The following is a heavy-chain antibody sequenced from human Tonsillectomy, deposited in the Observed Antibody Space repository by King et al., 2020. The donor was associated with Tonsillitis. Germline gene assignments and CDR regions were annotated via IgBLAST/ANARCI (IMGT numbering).Heavy chain of an antibody. J-gene: IGHJ3*02. V-gene: IGHV3-23*04. CDR3: AKDKSVTIFGVVIDAFDI. D-gene: IGHD3-3*01. Sequence: VQLVESGGGLVQPGGSLRLSCAASGFTFSSYAMSWVRQAPGKGLEWVSAIMGSGGSTYYADSVKGRFTISRDNSKNTLYLQMNSLRAEDTAVYYCAKDKSVTIFGVVIDAFDIWGQGTMVTVSS. CDR2: IMGSGGST. CDR1: GFTFSSYA.